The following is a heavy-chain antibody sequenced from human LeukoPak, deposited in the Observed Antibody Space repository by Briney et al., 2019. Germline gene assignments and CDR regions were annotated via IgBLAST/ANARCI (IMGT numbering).Heavy chain of an antibody. V-gene: IGHV4-61*05. J-gene: IGHJ1*01. D-gene: IGHD3-22*01. CDR3: ARVRYYDSSGYYYGYFQH. CDR2: IYYSGST. CDR1: GDSISSSSYY. Sequence: ASETLSLTCTVSGDSISSSSYYWGWIRQPPGKGLEWIGYIYYSGSTNYNPSLKRRVTISVETSKNQFSLKLSSVTAADTAVYYCARVRYYDSSGYYYGYFQHWGQGTLVTVSS.